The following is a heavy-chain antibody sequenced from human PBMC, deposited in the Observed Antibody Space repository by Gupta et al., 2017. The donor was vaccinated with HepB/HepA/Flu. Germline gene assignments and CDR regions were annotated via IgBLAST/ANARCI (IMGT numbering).Heavy chain of an antibody. V-gene: IGHV3-30-3*01. CDR2: ISYDGSNK. J-gene: IGHJ4*02. D-gene: IGHD6-13*01. Sequence: LVESGGGVVQPGRSLRLSCAASGFTFSSYAMHWVRQAPGKGLEWVAVISYDGSNKYYADSVKGRFTISRDNSKNTLYLQMNSLRAEDTAVYYCATENQKAIAAAGTVDYWGQGTLVTVSS. CDR3: ATENQKAIAAAGTVDY. CDR1: GFTFSSYA.